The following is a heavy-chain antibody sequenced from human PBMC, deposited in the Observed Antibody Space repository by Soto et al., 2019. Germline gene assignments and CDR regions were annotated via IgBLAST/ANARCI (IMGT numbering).Heavy chain of an antibody. Sequence: AESLIISCKDSGYSFTNSCISWVLQMPGKGLEWMGRIDPSDSYTNYSPSFRGHVTISADKSISTAYVQWSSLKASDTAMYYCAGSISNSYYGLDVWGQGTPVTVSS. CDR1: GYSFTNSC. CDR2: IDPSDSYT. CDR3: AGSISNSYYGLDV. J-gene: IGHJ6*01. D-gene: IGHD3-3*01. V-gene: IGHV5-10-1*01.